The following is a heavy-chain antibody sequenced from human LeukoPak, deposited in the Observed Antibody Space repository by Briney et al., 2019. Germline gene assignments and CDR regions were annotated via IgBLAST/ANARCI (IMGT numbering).Heavy chain of an antibody. D-gene: IGHD4-17*01. V-gene: IGHV3-48*03. J-gene: IGHJ4*02. CDR3: ARAFYGDLDY. Sequence: GGSLRLSCAASGFTFSSYEINWVRQAPGKGLEWVSYISSGGSTVYYADSVKGRFTISRDNAKNSLYLQMSSLRAEDTAVYYCARAFYGDLDYWGQGALVTVSS. CDR2: ISSGGSTV. CDR1: GFTFSSYE.